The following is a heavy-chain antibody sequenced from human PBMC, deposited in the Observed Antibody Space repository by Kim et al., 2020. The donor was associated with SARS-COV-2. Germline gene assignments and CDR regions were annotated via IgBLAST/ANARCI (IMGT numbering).Heavy chain of an antibody. CDR3: AKDDRGSIDK. CDR1: GFTFSNYA. Sequence: GGSLRLSCLASGFTFSNYAMNWVRLAPGKGLEWVSCINRDSRSIDYLGSVKGRFSVSRDNAKNSLYLQLNSLRVEDTALYYCAKDDRGSIDKWGKGTLVT. J-gene: IGHJ4*02. D-gene: IGHD3-10*01. V-gene: IGHV3-9*01. CDR2: INRDSRSI.